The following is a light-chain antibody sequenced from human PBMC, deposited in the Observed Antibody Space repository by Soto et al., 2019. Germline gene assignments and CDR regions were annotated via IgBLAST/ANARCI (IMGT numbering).Light chain of an antibody. CDR2: EGG. CDR1: SSDVGSYNL. J-gene: IGLJ2*01. Sequence: QSALTQPASVSGSPGQSITISCTGTSSDVGSYNLVSWYQQHPGKAPKLMIYEGGKRPSGVSNRFSGSKSGNTASLTISGLQAEDEADYYCCSYAGSSTLEVFGGGTKLTVL. CDR3: CSYAGSSTLEV. V-gene: IGLV2-23*01.